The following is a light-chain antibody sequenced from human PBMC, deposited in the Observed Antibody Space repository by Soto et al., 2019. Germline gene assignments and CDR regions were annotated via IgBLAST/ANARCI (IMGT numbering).Light chain of an antibody. J-gene: IGKJ3*01. Sequence: IVLTQSPATVPLSRGERATLACRARQSFSRYLAWYQHKPCQAPRHHIYDSSNRATGIPARFSGSGSGTDCTLTISRLEPEDFAVYYCQQRSNWVFTFGPGTKVDIK. V-gene: IGKV3-11*01. CDR3: QQRSNWVFT. CDR1: QSFSRY. CDR2: DSS.